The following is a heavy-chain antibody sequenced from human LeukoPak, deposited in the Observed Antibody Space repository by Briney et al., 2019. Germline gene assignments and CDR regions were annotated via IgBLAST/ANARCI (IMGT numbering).Heavy chain of an antibody. Sequence: GGSLKLSCAASGFIFSGSAMHWVRQASGKGLEWVGRIRSKANSYATAYAASVKGRFTISRDDSKNRAYLQMNSLKTEDTAVYYCAKEYYDFWSGYPHDYWGQGTLVTVSS. CDR1: GFIFSGSA. CDR2: IRSKANSYAT. J-gene: IGHJ4*02. D-gene: IGHD3-3*01. CDR3: AKEYYDFWSGYPHDY. V-gene: IGHV3-73*01.